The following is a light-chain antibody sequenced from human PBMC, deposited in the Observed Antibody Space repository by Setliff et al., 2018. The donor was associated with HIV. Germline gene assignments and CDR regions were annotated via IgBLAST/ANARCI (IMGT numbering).Light chain of an antibody. CDR3: LLYNGGPLGV. Sequence: QAVVTQEPSLTASPGGTVTLTCASSTGAVTSASYPNWSQQKPGQAPRALIYGTSIKHSWTPARFSGSLLGGKAALTLSGVQPEDEAEYFCLLYNGGPLGVFGGGTQLTVL. V-gene: IGLV7-43*01. CDR2: GTS. CDR1: TGAVTSASY. J-gene: IGLJ3*02.